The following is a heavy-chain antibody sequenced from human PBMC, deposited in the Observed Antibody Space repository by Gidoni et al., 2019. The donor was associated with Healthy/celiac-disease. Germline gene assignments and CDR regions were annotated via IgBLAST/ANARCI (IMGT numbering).Heavy chain of an antibody. CDR2: IKQDGSER. CDR3: AREGIYYYYNMDV. V-gene: IGHV3-7*01. D-gene: IGHD6-13*01. J-gene: IGHJ6*02. Sequence: EVQLVESGGGLVQPGGSLRLSCAASGFTFSSYWMSWVRQAPGKGLEWVANIKQDGSERYYVDSVKGRFTISRDNAKNSLYLQMNSLRAEDTAVYYCAREGIYYYYNMDVWGQGTTVTVSS. CDR1: GFTFSSYW.